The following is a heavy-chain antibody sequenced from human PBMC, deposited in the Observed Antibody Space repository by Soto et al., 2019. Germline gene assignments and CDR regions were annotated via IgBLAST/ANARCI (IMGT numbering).Heavy chain of an antibody. D-gene: IGHD2-2*01. CDR1: GFSLSTRGMC. V-gene: IGHV2-70*11. CDR3: ARIRNGDAPHFDY. J-gene: IGHJ4*02. Sequence: ESGPTLVNPTQTVTLTCTLSGFSLSTRGMCVSWIRQPPGKALEWLARIDWDDDKYYSTSLKTRLTISKDTSKNQVVLTMTNMDPVDTATYYCARIRNGDAPHFDYWGQGALVTVSS. CDR2: IDWDDDK.